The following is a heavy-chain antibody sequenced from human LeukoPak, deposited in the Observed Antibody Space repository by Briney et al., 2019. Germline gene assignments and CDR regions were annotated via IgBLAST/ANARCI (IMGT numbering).Heavy chain of an antibody. D-gene: IGHD3-10*02. Sequence: PGGSLRLSCAASGFTFSSYEMNWVRQAPGKGLEWVSYISSSGSTIYYADSVKGRFISSRDNTKNSLYLQMNSLRAEDTAVYYCAELGITMIGGVWGKGTTVTISS. CDR1: GFTFSSYE. V-gene: IGHV3-48*03. CDR2: ISSSGSTI. CDR3: AELGITMIGGV. J-gene: IGHJ6*04.